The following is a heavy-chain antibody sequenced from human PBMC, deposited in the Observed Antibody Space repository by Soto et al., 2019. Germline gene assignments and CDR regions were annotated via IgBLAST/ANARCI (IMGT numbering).Heavy chain of an antibody. CDR1: GGTFSSYA. D-gene: IGHD3-22*01. CDR2: IIPIFGTA. J-gene: IGHJ6*02. CDR3: ARGPGAYDSSGYYPRSSHYYYYGMDV. Sequence: SVKVSCKASGGTFSSYAISWVRQAPGQGLEWMGGIIPIFGTANYTQKFQGRVTITADESTSTAYMELSSLRAGDTAVYYCARGPGAYDSSGYYPRSSHYYYYGMDVWGQGTTVTVSS. V-gene: IGHV1-69*13.